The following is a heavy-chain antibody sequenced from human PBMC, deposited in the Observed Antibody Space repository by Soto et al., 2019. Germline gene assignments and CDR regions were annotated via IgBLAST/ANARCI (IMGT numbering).Heavy chain of an antibody. D-gene: IGHD6-19*01. CDR3: ARDSSGWYLYYFDY. J-gene: IGHJ4*02. V-gene: IGHV4-34*01. CDR2: INHSGST. CDR1: GGSFSGYY. Sequence: PSETLSLTCAVYGGSFSGYYWSWIRQPPGKGLEWIGEINHSGSTNYNPSLKSRVTISVDTSKNQFSLKLSSVTAADTAVYYCARDSSGWYLYYFDYWGQGTLVTVSS.